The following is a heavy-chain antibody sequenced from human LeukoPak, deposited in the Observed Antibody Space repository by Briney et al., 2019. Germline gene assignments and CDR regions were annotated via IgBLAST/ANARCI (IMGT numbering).Heavy chain of an antibody. J-gene: IGHJ4*02. CDR3: AKDQTTVWIGHADY. CDR1: GFTFNSYG. V-gene: IGHV3-30*18. D-gene: IGHD4-11*01. CDR2: ISYDGSNK. Sequence: PPGRSLRLSCAASGFTFNSYGMHWVRPAPGKGLEWVAVISYDGSNKYYADSVKGRFTISRDNSKNTLYLQMNSLRAEDTAVYYCAKDQTTVWIGHADYWGQGTLVTVSS.